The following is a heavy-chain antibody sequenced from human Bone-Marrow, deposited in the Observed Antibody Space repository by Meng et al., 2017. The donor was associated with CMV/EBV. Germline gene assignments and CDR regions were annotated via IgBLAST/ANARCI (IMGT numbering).Heavy chain of an antibody. V-gene: IGHV1-18*01. J-gene: IGHJ3*02. CDR3: ARSYRKDAAFDI. CDR2: VSAYNGNT. CDR1: GYTFTSYG. Sequence: ASVKVSCKASGYTFTSYGISWVRQAPGQGLEWMGWVSAYNGNTNYAQKLQGRVTMTRDTSISTAYMELSRLRSDDTAVYYCARSYRKDAAFDIWGQGTMVTVSS. D-gene: IGHD1-14*01.